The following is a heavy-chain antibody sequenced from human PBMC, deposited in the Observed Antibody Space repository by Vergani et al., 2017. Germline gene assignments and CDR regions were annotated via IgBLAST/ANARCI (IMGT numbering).Heavy chain of an antibody. Sequence: EVQMVESGGGLVKPGGSLSLSCVASGFPFSHYSMNGVRQAPGKGLEWVSSISGNHDDGYYADSVKGRFTISRETAKNSLYRDMISLRAEDTAVYYCVRDVRVSRTWGEGTLVAVSS. J-gene: IGHJ3*01. V-gene: IGHV3-21*01. CDR3: VRDVRVSRT. CDR2: ISGNHDDG. CDR1: GFPFSHYS.